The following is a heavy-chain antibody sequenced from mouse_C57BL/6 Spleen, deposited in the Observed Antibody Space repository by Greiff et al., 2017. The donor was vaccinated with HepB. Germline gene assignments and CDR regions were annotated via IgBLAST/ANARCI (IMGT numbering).Heavy chain of an antibody. V-gene: IGHV14-3*01. CDR1: GFNIKNTY. J-gene: IGHJ1*03. CDR3: ARSPFYGSSYVYFDV. Sequence: EVQLQQSVAELVRPGASVKLSCTASGFNIKNTYMHWVKQRPEQGLEWIGRIDPANGNTKYAPKFPGKATITADTSSNTAYLQLSSLTSEDTAIYYCARSPFYGSSYVYFDVWGTGTTVTVSS. CDR2: IDPANGNT. D-gene: IGHD1-1*01.